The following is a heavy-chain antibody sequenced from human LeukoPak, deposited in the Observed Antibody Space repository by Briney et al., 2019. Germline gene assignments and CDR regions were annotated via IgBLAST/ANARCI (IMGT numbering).Heavy chain of an antibody. CDR2: MNPNSGNT. CDR3: ARAYGGNQRAYYYYMDV. V-gene: IGHV1-8*01. J-gene: IGHJ6*03. CDR1: GYTFTSYD. Sequence: ASVKVSCKASGYTFTSYDINWVRQATGQGLEWMGWMNPNSGNTGYAQKFQGRVTMTRNTSISTAYMELSSLRSEDTAVYYCARAYGGNQRAYYYYMDVWGKGTTVTVSS. D-gene: IGHD4/OR15-4a*01.